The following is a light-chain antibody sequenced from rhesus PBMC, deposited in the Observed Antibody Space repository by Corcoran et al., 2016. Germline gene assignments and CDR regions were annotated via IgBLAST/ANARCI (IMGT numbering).Light chain of an antibody. Sequence: DIQMTQSPSSLSASVGDRVTITCRTSETVNNYLNWYQQKPGKAPKLLIYKASTLQRGVPSRFSGSGTGTDYTFTISSLQSEDVATYYCQHNYGTPYSFGQGAKVEIK. V-gene: IGKV1-74*01. J-gene: IGKJ2*01. CDR3: QHNYGTPYS. CDR2: KAS. CDR1: ETVNNY.